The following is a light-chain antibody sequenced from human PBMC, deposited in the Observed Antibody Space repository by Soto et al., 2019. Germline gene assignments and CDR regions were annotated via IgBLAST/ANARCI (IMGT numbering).Light chain of an antibody. CDR1: QSVSSY. Sequence: EIVLTQSPATLSFSPGERATLSCRASQSVSSYLAWYQQKPGQAPRLLIYDASNRATGIPARFSGSGSGTDFTITISSLKPEDFAVYYCQQRSNWPITFGQGTRLEIK. CDR2: DAS. CDR3: QQRSNWPIT. V-gene: IGKV3-11*01. J-gene: IGKJ5*01.